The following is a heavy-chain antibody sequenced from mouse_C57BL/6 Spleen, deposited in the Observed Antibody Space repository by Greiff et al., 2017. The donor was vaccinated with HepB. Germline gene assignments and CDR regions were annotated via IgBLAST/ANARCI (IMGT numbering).Heavy chain of an antibody. D-gene: IGHD2-2*01. CDR3: TRGYGYDYFDY. CDR1: GFTFSSYA. CDR2: ISSGGDYI. V-gene: IGHV5-9-1*02. Sequence: EVQGVESGEGLVKPGGSLKLSCAASGFTFSSYAMSWVRQTPEKRLEWVAYISSGGDYIYYADTVKGRFTISRDNARNTLYLQMSSLKSEDTAMYYCTRGYGYDYFDYWGQGTTLTVSS. J-gene: IGHJ2*01.